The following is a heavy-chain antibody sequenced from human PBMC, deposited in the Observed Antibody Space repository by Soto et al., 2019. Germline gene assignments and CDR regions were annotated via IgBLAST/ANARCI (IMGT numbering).Heavy chain of an antibody. CDR2: IYYTGTT. CDR1: GDSISSSSSY. J-gene: IGHJ4*02. D-gene: IGHD6-6*01. CDR3: GRGLDGRWLVIDS. V-gene: IGHV4-39*01. Sequence: QLQMQESGPGLVKPSETLSLTCTVSGDSISSSSSYWGWIRQPPGKCLEWIGSIYYTGTTYYNPSLKSRFTITGDTSNKQFSLKLTSVTAADTAVYYCGRGLDGRWLVIDSWGQGTLVTVSS.